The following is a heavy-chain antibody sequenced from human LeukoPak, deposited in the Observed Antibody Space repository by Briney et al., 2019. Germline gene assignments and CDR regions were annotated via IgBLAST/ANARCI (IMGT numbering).Heavy chain of an antibody. CDR3: ANPVYSGSYYAIDY. Sequence: GRSLRLSCAAPGFTFSSYAMHWVRQAPGKGLEWVAVISYDGSNKYYADSVKGRFTISRDNSKNTLYLQMNSLRAEDTAVYYCANPVYSGSYYAIDYWGQGTLVTVSS. D-gene: IGHD1-26*01. V-gene: IGHV3-30*04. CDR1: GFTFSSYA. CDR2: ISYDGSNK. J-gene: IGHJ4*02.